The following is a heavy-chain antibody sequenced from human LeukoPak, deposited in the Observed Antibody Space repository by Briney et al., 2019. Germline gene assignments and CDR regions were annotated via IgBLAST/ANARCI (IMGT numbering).Heavy chain of an antibody. CDR1: GGTFSSYA. Sequence: ASVKVSCKASGGTFSSYAISWVRQAPGQGLEWMGGIIPIFGTANYAQKFQGRVTITADESTSTAYMELSSLRSEDTAVYYCARDLRDGFNLPYYYYYAMGVWGQGTTVTVSS. V-gene: IGHV1-69*13. CDR2: IIPIFGTA. D-gene: IGHD5-24*01. J-gene: IGHJ6*02. CDR3: ARDLRDGFNLPYYYYYAMGV.